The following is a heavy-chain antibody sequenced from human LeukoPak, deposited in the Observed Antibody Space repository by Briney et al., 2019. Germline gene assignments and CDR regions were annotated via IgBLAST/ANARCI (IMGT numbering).Heavy chain of an antibody. CDR2: FSYDGSSK. CDR3: KRDLSYYSSSGSH. Sequence: GGSLRLSCAASGFTFSSYAMHWVRQAPGKGLEWVTLFSYDGSSKYYADSVRGRFTISRDNSKNTLYLQMNSLRAEDTAVYFCKRDLSYYSSSGSHGGQGTLVTVSS. V-gene: IGHV3-30-3*01. J-gene: IGHJ4*02. D-gene: IGHD3-10*01. CDR1: GFTFSSYA.